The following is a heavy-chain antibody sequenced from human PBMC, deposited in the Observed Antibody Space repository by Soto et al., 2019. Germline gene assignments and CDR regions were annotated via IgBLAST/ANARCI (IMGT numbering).Heavy chain of an antibody. CDR1: GYTFTSYG. CDR3: ARAGIQLWLMTFDI. V-gene: IGHV1-18*01. CDR2: ISAYNGNT. D-gene: IGHD5-18*01. Sequence: ASGKVSCKASGYTFTSYGISWVRQSPGQGLEWMGWISAYNGNTNYAQRLQGRVTMTTDTSTSTAYMELRSLRSDDTAVYYCARAGIQLWLMTFDIWGQGTMVTVSS. J-gene: IGHJ3*02.